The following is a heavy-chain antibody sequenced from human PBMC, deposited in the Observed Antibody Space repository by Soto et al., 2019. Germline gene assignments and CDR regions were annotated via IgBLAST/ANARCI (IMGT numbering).Heavy chain of an antibody. CDR3: AKDLGGYCSGGSYDSELYAFDS. V-gene: IGHV3-23*01. D-gene: IGHD2-15*01. Sequence: EVQLLESGGGLVQPGGSLRLSCAASGFTFSSYAMSWVRQAPGKGLEWVSAISGSGGSTYYADSVKGRFTISRDNSKNAMYLQMNSLKAEDTAVYDSAKDLGGYCSGGSYDSELYAFDSWGQGTMVTVAS. CDR1: GFTFSSYA. CDR2: ISGSGGST. J-gene: IGHJ3*02.